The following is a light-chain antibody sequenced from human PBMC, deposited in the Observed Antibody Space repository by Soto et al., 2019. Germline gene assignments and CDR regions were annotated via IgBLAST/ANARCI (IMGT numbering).Light chain of an antibody. J-gene: IGLJ1*01. Sequence: SYELTQPPSVSVAPGKTARITCGGNNTGSKSVHWDQQKPGQAPVLVIYYDSDRPSGIPERFSGSNSGNTATLTISRVEAGDEADYYCQVWDSSSDPRGVFGTGTKLTVL. CDR3: QVWDSSSDPRGV. CDR2: YDS. V-gene: IGLV3-21*04. CDR1: NTGSKS.